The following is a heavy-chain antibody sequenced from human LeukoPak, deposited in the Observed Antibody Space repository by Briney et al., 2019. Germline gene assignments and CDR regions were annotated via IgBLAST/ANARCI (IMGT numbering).Heavy chain of an antibody. D-gene: IGHD3-22*01. J-gene: IGHJ1*01. CDR3: ARVPLDDASGHYYPH. Sequence: ASVKVSCKASGYTFTSYAMHWVRQAPRQSPEWMGWINTGKGNSKSSQKFQDRVTLTRDTSASTAYMELNSLSSEGTAVYYCARVPLDDASGHYYPHWGQGTLVTVSS. CDR1: GYTFTSYA. CDR2: INTGKGNS. V-gene: IGHV1-3*04.